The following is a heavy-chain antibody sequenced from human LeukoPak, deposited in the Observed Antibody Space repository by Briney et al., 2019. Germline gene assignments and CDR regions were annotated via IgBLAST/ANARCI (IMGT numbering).Heavy chain of an antibody. CDR2: INPNSGGT. D-gene: IGHD4-17*01. CDR3: ARENDYGNREDDY. V-gene: IGHV1-2*06. J-gene: IGHJ4*02. Sequence: ASVKVSCKASGYTFTGYYMHWVRQAPGQGLEWMGRINPNSGGTNYAQKFQGRVTMTRDTSISTAYMALSRLRSDDTAVYYCARENDYGNREDDYWGQGTLVTVSS. CDR1: GYTFTGYY.